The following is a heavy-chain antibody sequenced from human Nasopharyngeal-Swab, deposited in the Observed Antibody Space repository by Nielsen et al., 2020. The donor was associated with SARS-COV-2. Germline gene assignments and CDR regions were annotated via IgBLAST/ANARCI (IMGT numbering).Heavy chain of an antibody. CDR1: GYTFTSYA. CDR2: INTNTGNP. J-gene: IGHJ6*03. Sequence: ASVKVSCKASGYTFTSYAMNWVRQAPGQGLEWMGWINTNTGNPTYAQGFTGRFVFSLDTSVSTAYLQISSLKVEDIAVYYCARAAELHLPLYMDVWGKGTTVTVSS. D-gene: IGHD3-10*01. CDR3: ARAAELHLPLYMDV. V-gene: IGHV7-4-1*02.